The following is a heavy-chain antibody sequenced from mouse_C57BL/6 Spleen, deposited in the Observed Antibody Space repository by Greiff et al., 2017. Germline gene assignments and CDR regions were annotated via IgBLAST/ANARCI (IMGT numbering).Heavy chain of an antibody. CDR1: GYTFTEYT. J-gene: IGHJ3*01. CDR2: FYPGSGSI. CDR3: ARHEERRQLRLPAWFAY. Sequence: QVQLQQSGAELVKPGASVKLSCKASGYTFTEYTIHWVKQRSGQGLEWIGWFYPGSGSIKYNEKFKDKATLTADKSSSTVYMELSRLTSEDSAVYFCARHEERRQLRLPAWFAYWGQGTLVTVSA. V-gene: IGHV1-62-2*01. D-gene: IGHD3-2*02.